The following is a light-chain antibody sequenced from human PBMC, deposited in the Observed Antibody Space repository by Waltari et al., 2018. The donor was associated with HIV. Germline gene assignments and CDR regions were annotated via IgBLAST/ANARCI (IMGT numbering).Light chain of an antibody. J-gene: IGLJ1*01. CDR1: SSDVGTYKY. Sequence: QSALTQPASVSGSPGQSITISCTGTSSDVGTYKYVSWYRQDPGKAPKVVIYEVSNRPSGVSNRFSGSKSGNTASLTISGPRAEDEADYFCSSYTAASSLYVFGTGTKVTVL. CDR2: EVS. CDR3: SSYTAASSLYV. V-gene: IGLV2-14*01.